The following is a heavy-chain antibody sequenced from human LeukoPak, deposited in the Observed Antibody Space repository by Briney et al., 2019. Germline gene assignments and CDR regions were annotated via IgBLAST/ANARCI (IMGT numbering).Heavy chain of an antibody. CDR2: INHSGST. CDR3: ARGPTTVTMYYFDY. V-gene: IGHV4-34*01. Sequence: SETLSLTCAVYGGSFSGYYWSWIRQPPGKGLEWIGEINHSGSTNYNPSLKSRVTISVDTSKNQFSLKLSSVTAADTAVYYCARGPTTVTMYYFDYWGQGTVVTVSS. D-gene: IGHD4-17*01. CDR1: GGSFSGYY. J-gene: IGHJ4*02.